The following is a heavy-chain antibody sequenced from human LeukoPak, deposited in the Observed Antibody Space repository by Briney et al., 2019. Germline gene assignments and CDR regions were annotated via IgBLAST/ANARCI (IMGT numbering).Heavy chain of an antibody. CDR2: IYHSGST. V-gene: IGHV4-4*02. CDR3: ARHVDSGFDY. CDR1: GASFSSGNW. J-gene: IGHJ4*02. Sequence: NPSGTLSLTCAVSGASFSSGNWWSWVRQPPGKGLEWIGEIYHSGSTNYNPSLKSRVTISVDTSKNQFSLKLTSVTAADAAAYYCARHVDSGFDYWGQGTLVTVPS. D-gene: IGHD3-22*01.